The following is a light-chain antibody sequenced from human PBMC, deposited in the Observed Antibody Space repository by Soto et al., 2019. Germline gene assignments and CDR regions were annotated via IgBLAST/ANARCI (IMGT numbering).Light chain of an antibody. Sequence: QSVLTQPPSVSGAPGQRVTVSCTGSSSNIAAGHHVHWYQQLPGTAPKLLIYNNDNRPSGVPDRFSGSKSGTSASLAISGLQADDEAEYYCQSYDTSLSDVLFGGGTKLTVL. V-gene: IGLV1-40*01. CDR2: NND. CDR1: SSNIAAGHH. J-gene: IGLJ2*01. CDR3: QSYDTSLSDVL.